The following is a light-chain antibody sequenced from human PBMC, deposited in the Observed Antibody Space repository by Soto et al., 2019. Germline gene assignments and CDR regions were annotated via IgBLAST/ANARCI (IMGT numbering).Light chain of an antibody. V-gene: IGKV3-15*01. CDR1: QSISIN. Sequence: EIVMTQSPATLSVSPGERVTLSCRASQSISINLAWYQRKPGQSPRLLFSGASTRATGVPVRFSGSGSGTEFTLSISSLQSEDFAVYFCRQHNNWPPTFGQGTKVDIK. J-gene: IGKJ1*01. CDR2: GAS. CDR3: RQHNNWPPT.